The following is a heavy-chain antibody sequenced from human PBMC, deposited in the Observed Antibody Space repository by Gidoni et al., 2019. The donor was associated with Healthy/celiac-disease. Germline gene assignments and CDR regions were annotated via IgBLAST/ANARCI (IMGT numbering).Heavy chain of an antibody. J-gene: IGHJ4*02. V-gene: IGHV3-23*04. CDR2: IRGSGGST. CDR3: AKSDCSGGSCYNFDY. Sequence: EVQLVESGGGLVQPGGSLRLSCAASVFTFSSYAMSWVRQAPGKGLEWVSAIRGSGGSTYYADYVKGRFTIARDNSKNTLYLQMNSLRAEDTAVYYCAKSDCSGGSCYNFDYWGQGTLVTVSS. CDR1: VFTFSSYA. D-gene: IGHD2-15*01.